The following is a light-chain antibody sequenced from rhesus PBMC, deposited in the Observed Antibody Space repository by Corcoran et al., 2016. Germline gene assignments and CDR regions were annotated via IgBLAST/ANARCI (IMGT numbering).Light chain of an antibody. V-gene: IGKV1-33*01. CDR3: QQRNTYPWT. J-gene: IGKJ1*01. Sequence: DIQMTQSPSSLSASVGDKVTITCRASQAISNALAWYQQKPGKAPKLLIYAASTLHSGVPSRFSGSGSVTDFTLTISSLQPEDFAVYYCQQRNTYPWTFGQGTKVEIK. CDR1: QAISNA. CDR2: AAS.